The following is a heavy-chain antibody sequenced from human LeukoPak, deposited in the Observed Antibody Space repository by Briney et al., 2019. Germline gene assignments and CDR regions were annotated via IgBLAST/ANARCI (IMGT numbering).Heavy chain of an antibody. Sequence: ASVKVSCKTSGYTFNGHYIHWVRQAPGQGLRWLGWISPLSGDTEYAQKFQGRVTLTRDAPISTAYMELRRLRSDDTAVYYCARLRVYDSSGYFSPSFVYDGFDIWGQGTMVTVSS. V-gene: IGHV1-2*02. CDR1: GYTFNGHY. CDR3: ARLRVYDSSGYFSPSFVYDGFDI. J-gene: IGHJ3*02. CDR2: ISPLSGDT. D-gene: IGHD3-22*01.